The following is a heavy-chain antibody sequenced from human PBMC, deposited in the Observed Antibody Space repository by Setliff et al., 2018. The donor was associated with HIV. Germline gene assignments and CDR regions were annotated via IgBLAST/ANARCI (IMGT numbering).Heavy chain of an antibody. CDR1: GYTFTSYE. CDR2: MNPNSGNT. CDR3: ARDLTEVTSTSRRYYYYMAV. V-gene: IGHV1-8*02. D-gene: IGHD4-17*01. Sequence: ASVKVSCKASGYTFTSYEINWVRQATGQGLEWMGWMNPNSGNTGYAQKFQGRVTISTNTAYMELSSLTPDDTAVYFCARDLTEVTSTSRRYYYYMAVWGKGTTVTVSS. J-gene: IGHJ6*03.